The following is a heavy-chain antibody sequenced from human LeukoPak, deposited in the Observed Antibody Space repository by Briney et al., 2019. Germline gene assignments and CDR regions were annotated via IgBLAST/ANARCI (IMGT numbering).Heavy chain of an antibody. CDR2: TYYRSKWYN. Sequence: SQTLSLTCAISGDSVSSNSAAWNWIRQSPSSGLEWLGRTYYRSKWYNDYAVSVKSRITINPDTSKNQFSLQLNSVTPEDTAVYYCARGDYVWGSYRLDYWGQGTLVTVSS. V-gene: IGHV6-1*01. CDR1: GDSVSSNSAA. J-gene: IGHJ4*02. D-gene: IGHD3-16*02. CDR3: ARGDYVWGSYRLDY.